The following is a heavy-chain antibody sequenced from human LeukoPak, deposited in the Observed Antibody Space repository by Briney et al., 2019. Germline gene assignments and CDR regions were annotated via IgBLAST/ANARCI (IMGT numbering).Heavy chain of an antibody. CDR2: IYYSGST. Sequence: SETLSLTCTVSGGSISSSSYYWGWIRQPPGKGLEWIGSIYYSGSTYYNPSLKSRVTISVDTSKNQFSLKLSSVTAADTAVYYCARCYGSYRIDAFDIWGQGTMVTVSS. J-gene: IGHJ3*02. V-gene: IGHV4-39*07. CDR3: ARCYGSYRIDAFDI. D-gene: IGHD3-16*02. CDR1: GGSISSSSYY.